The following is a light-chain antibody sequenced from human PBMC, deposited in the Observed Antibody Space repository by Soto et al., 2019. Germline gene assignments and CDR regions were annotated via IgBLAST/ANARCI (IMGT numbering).Light chain of an antibody. CDR2: GAS. CDR1: RDVSTN. CDR3: QHYNNWPPYS. Sequence: ETVMTQSPDILSVSPGESATVSCRASRDVSTNLAWFHQKPGQTPRLVLYGASKRAAGIPARFSGSGSGTHFTLTISSLQSEDFGVYYCQHYNNWPPYSFGQGTKVDIK. V-gene: IGKV3-15*01. J-gene: IGKJ2*03.